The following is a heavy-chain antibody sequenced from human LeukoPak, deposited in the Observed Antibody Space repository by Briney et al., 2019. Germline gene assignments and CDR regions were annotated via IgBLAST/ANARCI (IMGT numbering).Heavy chain of an antibody. Sequence: PGGSLRLSCAASGFTLSTYEMNSVRQAPGKGLEWVAYIGRYGVTTYYADSVKGRFTISGDNAKNSLNLQMNSLRAEDTAVYYCATLSDRNFYYSYGLDVWGQGTTVTVS. V-gene: IGHV3-48*03. CDR2: IGRYGVTT. J-gene: IGHJ6*02. D-gene: IGHD1-14*01. CDR3: ATLSDRNFYYSYGLDV. CDR1: GFTLSTYE.